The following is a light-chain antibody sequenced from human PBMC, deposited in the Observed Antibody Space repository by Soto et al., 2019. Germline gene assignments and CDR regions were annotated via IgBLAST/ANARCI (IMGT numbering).Light chain of an antibody. Sequence: QSALTQPASVSAPPGQSITISCTGASGDIVHYNYVSWYQHHPGKAPKLMIYDVNVRPSGVSNRFSGSKSGITASLTISGLQGEDEAVYYCSSYTSSSTLVVFGGGTKVTVL. J-gene: IGLJ2*01. CDR3: SSYTSSSTLVV. V-gene: IGLV2-14*03. CDR2: DVN. CDR1: SGDIVHYNY.